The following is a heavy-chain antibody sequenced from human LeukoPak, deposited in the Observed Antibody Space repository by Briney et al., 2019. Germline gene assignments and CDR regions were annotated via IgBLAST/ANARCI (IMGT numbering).Heavy chain of an antibody. V-gene: IGHV3-11*01. CDR3: ARGLAAAGTRGPY. D-gene: IGHD6-13*01. J-gene: IGHJ4*02. CDR2: ISGSGTTT. Sequence: GGSLRLSCAASGFTFSGYYMSWIRQAPGKGLEWVSYISGSGTTTFFADSVKGRFTISRDNAKNSLYLQMNSLRADDTAVYYCARGLAAAGTRGPYWGQGTLVTVSS. CDR1: GFTFSGYY.